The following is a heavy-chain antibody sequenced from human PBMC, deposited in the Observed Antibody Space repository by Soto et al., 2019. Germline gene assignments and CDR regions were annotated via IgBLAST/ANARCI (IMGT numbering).Heavy chain of an antibody. Sequence: GGSLRLSCAASGFTFSSYDMHWVRQATGKGLEWVSAIGTAGDTYYPGSVKGRFTISRENAKNSLYLQMNSLRAGDTAVYYCARVQFRDYDSSGYYNYWGQGTLVTVSS. CDR3: ARVQFRDYDSSGYYNY. V-gene: IGHV3-13*01. CDR1: GFTFSSYD. J-gene: IGHJ4*02. D-gene: IGHD3-22*01. CDR2: IGTAGDT.